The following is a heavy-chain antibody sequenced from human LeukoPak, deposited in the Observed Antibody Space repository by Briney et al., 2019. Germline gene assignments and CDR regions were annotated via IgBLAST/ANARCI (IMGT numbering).Heavy chain of an antibody. V-gene: IGHV4-4*02. J-gene: IGHJ6*03. CDR2: IYHSGNT. CDR3: TRGSIAYYYMDV. Sequence: SETLSLTCAVSGDSISSSNWWSWVRQPPGKGLEWIGEIYHSGNTNYNPPLKSRVTISLDKSKNQFSLKLNSVTAADTAVYYCTRGSIAYYYMDVWGKGTTVTISS. CDR1: GDSISSSNW. D-gene: IGHD3-22*01.